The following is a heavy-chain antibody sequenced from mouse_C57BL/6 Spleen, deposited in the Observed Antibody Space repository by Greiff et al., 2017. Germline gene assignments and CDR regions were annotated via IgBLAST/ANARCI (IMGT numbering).Heavy chain of an antibody. Sequence: QVQLQQPGAELVKPGASVKLSCKASGYTFTSYWMHWVKQRPGRGLEWIGRIDPNSGGTKYNEKFKSKATLTVDKPSSTAYMQLSSLTSEDSAVYYCASGFGTTVVATTYYAMDYWGQGTLVTVSS. J-gene: IGHJ4*01. D-gene: IGHD1-1*01. CDR2: IDPNSGGT. V-gene: IGHV1-72*01. CDR1: GYTFTSYW. CDR3: ASGFGTTVVATTYYAMDY.